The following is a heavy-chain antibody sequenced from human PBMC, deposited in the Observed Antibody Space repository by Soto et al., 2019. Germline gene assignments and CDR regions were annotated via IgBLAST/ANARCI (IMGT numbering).Heavy chain of an antibody. J-gene: IGHJ5*02. CDR2: ISSNSAYI. CDR3: TGDASRDSSARGWFDP. V-gene: IGHV3-21*01. D-gene: IGHD6-13*01. CDR1: GFTFRSFT. Sequence: GGSLRLSCTASGFTFRSFTMNWVRQAPGKGLEWVSTISSNSAYIYYTDALRGRFTISRDNAKNSLHLQMNSLRAEDTAVYYCTGDASRDSSARGWFDPRGTGTPGTVSS.